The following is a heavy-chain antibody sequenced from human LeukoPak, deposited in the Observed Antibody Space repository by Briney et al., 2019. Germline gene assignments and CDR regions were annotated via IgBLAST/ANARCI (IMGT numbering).Heavy chain of an antibody. CDR1: GYTFTSYD. J-gene: IGHJ5*02. CDR2: MNTNSGNT. D-gene: IGHD2-2*01. V-gene: IGHV1-8*03. Sequence: ASVKVSCKASGYTFTSYDINWVRQATGQGLEWMGWMNTNSGNTGYAQKFQGRVTITRNTSISTAYMELSSLRSEDTAVYYCARDIVVVPAAKSWFDPWGQGTLVTVSS. CDR3: ARDIVVVPAAKSWFDP.